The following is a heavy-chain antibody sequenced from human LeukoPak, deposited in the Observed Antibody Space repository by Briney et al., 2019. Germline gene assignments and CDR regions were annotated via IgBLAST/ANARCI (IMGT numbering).Heavy chain of an antibody. J-gene: IGHJ3*02. D-gene: IGHD1-26*01. CDR2: ISYDGRNK. Sequence: GGSLRLSCAVSGFTFSSYVMHWVRQAPGKGLEWVAVISYDGRNKYYADSVKGRFTISRDNSKNTLYLQMNSLRAEDTAVYYCARVSKELLNAFDIWGQGTMVTVSS. CDR3: ARVSKELLNAFDI. CDR1: GFTFSSYV. V-gene: IGHV3-30*04.